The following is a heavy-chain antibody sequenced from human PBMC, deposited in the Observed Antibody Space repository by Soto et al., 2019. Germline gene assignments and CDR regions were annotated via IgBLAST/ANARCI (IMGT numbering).Heavy chain of an antibody. J-gene: IGHJ4*02. Sequence: GGSLRLSCAASGFTFSDYYMSWIRQAPGKGLEWVSVIWSDGSYKYYGDSVKGRFAIARDNSKNALYLEMNSLKVEDTAVYYCGRDWARGNSGYLDDWGQGTLVTVSS. D-gene: IGHD5-12*01. CDR1: GFTFSDYY. CDR2: IWSDGSYK. V-gene: IGHV3-33*08. CDR3: GRDWARGNSGYLDD.